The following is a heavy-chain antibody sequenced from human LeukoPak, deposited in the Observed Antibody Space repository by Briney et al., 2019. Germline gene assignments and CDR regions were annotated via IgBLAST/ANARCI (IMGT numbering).Heavy chain of an antibody. Sequence: GESLKISCKGSGYSFTSYWIGWVRQMPGKGLEWMGIIYPGGSDTRYSPSFQGQVTISADKSISTAYLQWSSLKASDTAMYYCARLYDSSGYYYGEYFQHWGQGTLVTVSS. CDR1: GYSFTSYW. D-gene: IGHD3-22*01. V-gene: IGHV5-51*01. J-gene: IGHJ1*01. CDR2: IYPGGSDT. CDR3: ARLYDSSGYYYGEYFQH.